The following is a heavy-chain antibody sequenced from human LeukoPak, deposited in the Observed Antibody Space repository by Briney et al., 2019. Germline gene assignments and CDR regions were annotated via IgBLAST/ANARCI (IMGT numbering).Heavy chain of an antibody. CDR3: ARDSSITGTDSNWFDP. V-gene: IGHV4-30-4*01. J-gene: IGHJ5*02. CDR1: GGSISSGDYY. CDR2: IYYSGST. D-gene: IGHD1/OR15-1a*01. Sequence: NPSETLSLTCTVSGGSISSGDYYWSWIRQPPGKGLEWIGYIYYSGSTYYNPSLKSRVTISVDTSKNQFSLKLSSVTAADTAVYYCARDSSITGTDSNWFDPWGQGTLVTVSS.